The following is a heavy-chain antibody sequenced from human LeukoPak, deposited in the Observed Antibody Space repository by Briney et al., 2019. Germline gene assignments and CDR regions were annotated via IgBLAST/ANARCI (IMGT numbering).Heavy chain of an antibody. CDR1: GGSISSYY. CDR3: ARDGQWLDTFDY. Sequence: SETLSLTCTVSGGSISSYYWSWIRQPAGKGLEWIGRIYTSGSANYNPSLKNRVTMSVNTSKNQFSLKLSSVTAADTAVYYCARDGQWLDTFDYWGQGTLVTVSS. CDR2: IYTSGSA. J-gene: IGHJ4*02. V-gene: IGHV4-4*07. D-gene: IGHD6-19*01.